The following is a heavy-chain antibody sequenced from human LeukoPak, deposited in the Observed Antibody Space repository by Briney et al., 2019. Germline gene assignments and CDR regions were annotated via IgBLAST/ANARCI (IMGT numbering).Heavy chain of an antibody. Sequence: NASETLSLTCTVSGGSFTNYYWNWIRQPAGKALEWIGRISTSGSTNYNPSVSTRVTMSIDTSKNQFSLKLRSVTAADTAVYYCARDEADTLTNYPGAFDIWGQGTMVTVSS. D-gene: IGHD3-9*01. V-gene: IGHV4-4*07. CDR3: ARDEADTLTNYPGAFDI. CDR1: GGSFTNYY. CDR2: ISTSGST. J-gene: IGHJ3*02.